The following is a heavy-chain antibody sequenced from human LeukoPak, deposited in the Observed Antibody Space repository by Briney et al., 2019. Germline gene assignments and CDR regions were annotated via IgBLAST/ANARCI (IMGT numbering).Heavy chain of an antibody. CDR1: GGTFSGYY. V-gene: IGHV4-34*01. CDR3: ARYLYSRNYDSSGYPKDPKWYFDL. Sequence: SETLSLTCAVSGGTFSGYYWTWIRQPPGKGLEWIGEINHRGSTNYNPSLKSRVTISVDTSRNQFSLKLSSVTAADTAVYYCARYLYSRNYDSSGYPKDPKWYFDLWGRGTLVTVSS. J-gene: IGHJ2*01. D-gene: IGHD3-22*01. CDR2: INHRGST.